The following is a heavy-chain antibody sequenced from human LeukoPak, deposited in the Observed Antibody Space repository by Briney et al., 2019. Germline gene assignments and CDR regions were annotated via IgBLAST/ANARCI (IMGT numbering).Heavy chain of an antibody. J-gene: IGHJ4*02. CDR1: GFTFSSYW. CDR2: INSDGSST. V-gene: IGHV3-74*01. CDR3: AKDFSNPYSSTTFDY. Sequence: PGGSLRLSCAASGFTFSSYWMHWVRQAPGKGLVWVSRINSDGSSTYYADSVKGRFTISRDNSKNTLYLQMNSLRAEDTAVYYCAKDFSNPYSSTTFDYWGQGTLVTVSS. D-gene: IGHD6-13*01.